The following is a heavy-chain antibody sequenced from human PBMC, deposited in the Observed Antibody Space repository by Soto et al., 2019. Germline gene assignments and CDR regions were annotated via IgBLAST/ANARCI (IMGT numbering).Heavy chain of an antibody. CDR2: ISGPGGTT. V-gene: IGHV3-23*01. CDR1: GFAFSSFA. CDR3: TKDHLLSCSTPSCPGRYFQS. Sequence: EVQLSESGGGLEQPGGSLRLSCAASGFAFSSFAMSWVRQAPGKGLEWVSAISGPGGTTYYADSVKGRFTISRDNSKNTRDLPLNRLRGEDTAVYYCTKDHLLSCSTPSCPGRYFQSWGQGTLVTVSS. D-gene: IGHD2-2*01. J-gene: IGHJ1*01.